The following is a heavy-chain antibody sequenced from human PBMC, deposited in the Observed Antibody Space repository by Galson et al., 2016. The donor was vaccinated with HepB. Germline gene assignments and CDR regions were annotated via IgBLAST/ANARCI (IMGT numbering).Heavy chain of an antibody. V-gene: IGHV3-48*02. CDR2: ISSSSSSI. CDR1: GFTFSSYS. CDR3: ARDGGQQLVRWERLRKVYYYYAMDV. Sequence: SLRLSCAASGFTFSSYSMNWVRQAPGKGLEWVSYISSSSSSIYYADSVKGRFTISRDNAKNSLYLQMNSLRDEDTAVYYCARDGGQQLVRWERLRKVYYYYAMDVWGRGTTVTVSS. D-gene: IGHD6-13*01. J-gene: IGHJ6*02.